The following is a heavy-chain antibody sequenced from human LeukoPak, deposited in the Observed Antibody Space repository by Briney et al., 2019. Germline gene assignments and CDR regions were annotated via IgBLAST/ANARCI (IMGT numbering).Heavy chain of an antibody. CDR3: ARVGGYSYSDY. CDR2: IYYSGST. CDR1: GGSISSSSYY. D-gene: IGHD5-18*01. V-gene: IGHV4-39*07. J-gene: IGHJ4*02. Sequence: SETLSLTCTVYGGSISSSSYYWSWIRQPPGKGLEWIGSIYYSGSTYYNPSLKSRVTISVDTSKNQFSQKLSSVTAADTAVYYCARVGGYSYSDYWGQGTLVTVSS.